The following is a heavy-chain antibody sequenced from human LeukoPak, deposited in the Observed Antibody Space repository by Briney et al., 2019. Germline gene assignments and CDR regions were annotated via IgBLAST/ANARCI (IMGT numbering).Heavy chain of an antibody. CDR3: ARDRQRLIITTTGDPFDY. V-gene: IGHV1-18*01. D-gene: IGHD2-8*02. CDR1: NYTFTSYG. CDR2: ISVYNGNT. J-gene: IGHJ4*02. Sequence: ASVKVSCKASNYTFTSYGINWVRQAPGQGLEWMGWISVYNGNTKYTQKLQGRVTMTTDTSTSTAYMELRSLRSDDTAVYYCARDRQRLIITTTGDPFDYWGQGTLVTVSS.